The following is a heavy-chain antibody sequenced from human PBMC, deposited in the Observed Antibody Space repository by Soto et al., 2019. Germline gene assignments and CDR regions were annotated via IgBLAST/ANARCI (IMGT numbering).Heavy chain of an antibody. D-gene: IGHD3-3*01. J-gene: IGHJ4*02. CDR1: GGSISSGGYY. V-gene: IGHV4-31*03. CDR2: IYYSGST. Sequence: SETLSLTCTVSGGSISSGGYYWSWIRQHPGKGLEWIGYIYYSGSTYYNKSLKMRVTISVDTSKNQFSLKLSSVTAADTAVYYCARGLYYDFWSGYPGYFDYWGQGTLVTVSS. CDR3: ARGLYYDFWSGYPGYFDY.